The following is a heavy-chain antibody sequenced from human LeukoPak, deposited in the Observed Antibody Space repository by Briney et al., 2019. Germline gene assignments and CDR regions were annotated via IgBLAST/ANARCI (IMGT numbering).Heavy chain of an antibody. CDR1: GGTFSSYA. CDR3: ARRGIMFREAFDI. CDR2: IIPILGIA. V-gene: IGHV1-69*04. Sequence: GASVKVSCKASGGTFSSYAISWVRQAPGQGLEWMGRIIPILGIANYAQKFQGRVTITADKSTSTAYMELSSLRSEDTAVYYRARRGIMFREAFDIWGQGTMVTVSS. J-gene: IGHJ3*02. D-gene: IGHD3-10*01.